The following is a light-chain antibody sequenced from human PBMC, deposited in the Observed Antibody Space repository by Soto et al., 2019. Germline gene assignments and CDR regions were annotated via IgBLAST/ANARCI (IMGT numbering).Light chain of an antibody. Sequence: EIVMRQSPATLSVSPGQRATLSCMASQSVRTTVAWYHQRPGQAPRLLIYGESTRATGVPDRFSGGGSGTDFTLTVTSLQSEEFGIYYCQQYTDWPTTFGRGTKVDIK. J-gene: IGKJ1*01. V-gene: IGKV3-15*01. CDR1: QSVRTT. CDR3: QQYTDWPTT. CDR2: GES.